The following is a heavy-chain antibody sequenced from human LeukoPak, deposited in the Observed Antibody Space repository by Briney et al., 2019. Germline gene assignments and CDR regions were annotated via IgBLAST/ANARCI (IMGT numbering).Heavy chain of an antibody. CDR2: IVVGSGNT. CDR3: ARDDYYGSGSYPGV. Sequence: SVNVSCKASGFTFTSSAVQWVRQARGQRLEWIGWIVVGSGNTNYAQKFQERVTITRDMSTSTAYMELSSLRSEDTAVYYCARDDYYGSGSYPGVWGQGTLVTVSS. V-gene: IGHV1-58*01. D-gene: IGHD3-10*01. J-gene: IGHJ4*02. CDR1: GFTFTSSA.